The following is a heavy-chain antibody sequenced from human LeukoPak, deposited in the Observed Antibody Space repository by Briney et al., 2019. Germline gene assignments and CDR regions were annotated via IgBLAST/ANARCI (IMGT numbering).Heavy chain of an antibody. J-gene: IGHJ4*02. CDR1: GFTFSSYA. CDR3: AKDRVRLWFGELLYVD. V-gene: IGHV3-30*04. D-gene: IGHD3-10*01. Sequence: PGGSLRLSCAASGFTFSSYAMHWVRQAPGKGLEWVAIISFDGSYKNYADSVKGRFTISRDNSKNTLYLQMNSLRAEDTAVYYCAKDRVRLWFGELLYVDWGQGTLVTVSS. CDR2: ISFDGSYK.